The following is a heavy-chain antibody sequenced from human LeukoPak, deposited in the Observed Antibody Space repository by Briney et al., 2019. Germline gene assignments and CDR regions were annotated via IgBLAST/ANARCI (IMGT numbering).Heavy chain of an antibody. CDR2: NSGRT. D-gene: IGHD2-2*01. CDR3: ARGHSNCSPSSCYFPSDY. Sequence: SETLSLTCSVSGDSISTYYWSWIRQPPGKGLEWIGYNSGRTNYNPSLKSRVTISLDTSKNQVSLRLTSVTAADTAVYYCARGHSNCSPSSCYFPSDYWGQGTLVTVSS. V-gene: IGHV4-59*01. CDR1: GDSISTYY. J-gene: IGHJ4*02.